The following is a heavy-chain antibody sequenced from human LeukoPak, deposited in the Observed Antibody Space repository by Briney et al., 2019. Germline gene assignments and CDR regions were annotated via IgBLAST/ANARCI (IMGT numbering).Heavy chain of an antibody. Sequence: GESLKISCKGSGYSFTSYWIGWVRQMPGKGLECMGIIYPGDSDTRYSPSFQGQVTISADKSISTAYLQWSSLKASDTAMYYCVRHYIYQKIDYWGQGTLVTVSS. V-gene: IGHV5-51*01. CDR3: VRHYIYQKIDY. CDR2: IYPGDSDT. CDR1: GYSFTSYW. J-gene: IGHJ4*02. D-gene: IGHD2-2*01.